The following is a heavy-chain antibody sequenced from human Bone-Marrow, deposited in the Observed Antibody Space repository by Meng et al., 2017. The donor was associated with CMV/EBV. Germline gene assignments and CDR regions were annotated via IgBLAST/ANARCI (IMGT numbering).Heavy chain of an antibody. CDR3: AGVDELIHSWAWYFDL. CDR2: IIPILGIA. J-gene: IGHJ2*01. Sequence: SVKVSCKSSGGTFSSYAISWVRQAPGQGLEWMGGIIPILGIANYAQKFQGRVTITADKSTSTAYMELSSLRSEDTAVYYCAGVDELIHSWAWYFDLWGRGTLATVSS. CDR1: GGTFSSYA. D-gene: IGHD2-15*01. V-gene: IGHV1-69*10.